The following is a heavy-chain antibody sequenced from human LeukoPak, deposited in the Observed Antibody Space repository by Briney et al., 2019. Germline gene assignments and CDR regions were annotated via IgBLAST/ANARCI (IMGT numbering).Heavy chain of an antibody. CDR3: ARDNSVGDVAWWFDP. CDR1: GYSFTSHY. Sequence: ASVKVSCKASGYSFTSHYMHWVRQAPGQGLEWLGLINPSGSSTLYAQKFQGRVTMTRDMSTTTDYMELSSLRSEDTAFYYCARDNSVGDVAWWFDPWGQGTLVTVSS. CDR2: INPSGSST. V-gene: IGHV1-46*01. J-gene: IGHJ5*02. D-gene: IGHD1-26*01.